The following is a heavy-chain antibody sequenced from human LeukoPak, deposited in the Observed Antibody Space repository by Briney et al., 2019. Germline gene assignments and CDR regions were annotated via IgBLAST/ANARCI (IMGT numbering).Heavy chain of an antibody. CDR2: IYYSGST. J-gene: IGHJ4*02. Sequence: PSETLSLTCTVSGGSISSSSYYWGWIRQPPGKGLEWIGSIYYSGSTYYNPSLKSRVTISVDTSKNQFSLKLSSVTAADTAVYYCARQVRYFDWLLPLDYWGQGTLVTVSS. V-gene: IGHV4-39*01. CDR3: ARQVRYFDWLLPLDY. D-gene: IGHD3-9*01. CDR1: GGSISSSSYY.